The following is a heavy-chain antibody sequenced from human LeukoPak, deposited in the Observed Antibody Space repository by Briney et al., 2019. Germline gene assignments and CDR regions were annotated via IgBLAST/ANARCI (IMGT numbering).Heavy chain of an antibody. J-gene: IGHJ4*02. D-gene: IGHD3-22*01. CDR1: GYTLTELS. Sequence: ASVKVSCQVSGYTLTELSMHWVRQAPGNGLEWMGGFDPEDGETIYAQKFQGRVTMTEDTSTDTAYMELSSLRSEDTAVYYCATEYYYDSSGQLTPGYFDYWGQGTLVTVSS. CDR3: ATEYYYDSSGQLTPGYFDY. V-gene: IGHV1-24*01. CDR2: FDPEDGET.